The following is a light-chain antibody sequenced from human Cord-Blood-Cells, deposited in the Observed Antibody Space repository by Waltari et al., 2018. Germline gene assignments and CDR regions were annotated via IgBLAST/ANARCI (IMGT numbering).Light chain of an antibody. CDR1: QSVSSSY. CDR2: GVS. CDR3: QQYGSSPT. J-gene: IGKJ1*01. Sequence: ELVLTQSPGTLSLSPGERATLPCRASQSVSSSYLAWYQQKPGQAPRLLVYGVSSRATGIPDRVSGSGSGTDFTLTISRLEPEDFAVYYCQQYGSSPTFGQGTKVEIK. V-gene: IGKV3-20*01.